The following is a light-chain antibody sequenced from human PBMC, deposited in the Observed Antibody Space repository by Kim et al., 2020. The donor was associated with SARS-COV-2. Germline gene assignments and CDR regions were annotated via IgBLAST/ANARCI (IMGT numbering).Light chain of an antibody. CDR1: SGHSSYA. CDR2: LNSDGSH. Sequence: GKLTCTLSSGHSSYAIAWHQQQPEKGPRYLMKLNSDGSHSKGDGIPDRFSGSSSGAERYLTISSLQSEDEADYYCQTWGTGIHYVFGTGTKVTVL. CDR3: QTWGTGIHYV. V-gene: IGLV4-69*01. J-gene: IGLJ1*01.